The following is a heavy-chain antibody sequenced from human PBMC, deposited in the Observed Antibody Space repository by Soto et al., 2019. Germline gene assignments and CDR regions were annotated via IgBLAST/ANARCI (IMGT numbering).Heavy chain of an antibody. CDR2: ISAHNGNT. V-gene: IGHV1-18*01. CDR3: ARGRYGDY. Sequence: QVHLVQSGAEVKKPGASVKVSCKGSGYAFTTYGITWVRQAPGQGLEWMGWISAHNGNTNYAQKLQGRAPVTRDPSTSTAYMELRSLSSDDTAVYYCARGRYGDYWGQGALVTVSS. J-gene: IGHJ4*02. D-gene: IGHD1-1*01. CDR1: GYAFTTYG.